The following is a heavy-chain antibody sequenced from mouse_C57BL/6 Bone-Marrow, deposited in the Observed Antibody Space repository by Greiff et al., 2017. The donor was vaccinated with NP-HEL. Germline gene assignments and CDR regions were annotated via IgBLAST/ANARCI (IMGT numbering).Heavy chain of an antibody. J-gene: IGHJ2*01. Sequence: EVKLVESGGDLVKPGGSLKLSCAASGFTFSSYGMSWVRQTPDKRLEWVATISSGGSYTYYPDSVKGRFTISRDNAKNTLYLQMSSLKSEDTAMYYCARRFYYYGSSSFDYWGQGTTLTVSS. CDR2: ISSGGSYT. V-gene: IGHV5-6*02. CDR1: GFTFSSYG. CDR3: ARRFYYYGSSSFDY. D-gene: IGHD1-1*01.